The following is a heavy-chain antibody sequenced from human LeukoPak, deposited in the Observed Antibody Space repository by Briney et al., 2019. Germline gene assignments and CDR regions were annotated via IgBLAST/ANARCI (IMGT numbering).Heavy chain of an antibody. CDR3: ARGGIRRLGLVPDWFDL. CDR2: FGNGGSI. Sequence: GGSLKLSCAASGFTSSNYPMSWVRQAPGKGLEWVSSFGNGGSIHYADSVKGRFTISRDISKNTLYLQMTSLTAEDRAVYYCARGGIRRLGLVPDWFDLWGQGTLVTVSS. V-gene: IGHV3-23*01. D-gene: IGHD3/OR15-3a*01. CDR1: GFTSSNYP. J-gene: IGHJ5*02.